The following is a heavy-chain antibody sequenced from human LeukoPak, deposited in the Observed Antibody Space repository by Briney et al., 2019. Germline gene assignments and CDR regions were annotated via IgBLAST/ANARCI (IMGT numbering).Heavy chain of an antibody. V-gene: IGHV3-11*01. D-gene: IGHD2-2*01. CDR1: GFTFSDYY. J-gene: IGHJ4*02. Sequence: GGSLRLSCAASGFTFSDYYMSWIRQAPGKGLEWVSYISSSGSTIYYADSVKGRFTISRDNAKNSLYLQMNSLRAEDTAVYYCARDPRGYCSSTSCYYLDYWGQGTLVTVSS. CDR3: ARDPRGYCSSTSCYYLDY. CDR2: ISSSGSTI.